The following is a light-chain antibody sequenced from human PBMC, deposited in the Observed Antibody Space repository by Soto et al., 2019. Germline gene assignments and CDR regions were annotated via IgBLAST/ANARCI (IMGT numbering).Light chain of an antibody. CDR1: QSISSW. J-gene: IGKJ1*01. Sequence: DIQMTQYPSTLYASVGDRVTITCRASQSISSWLAWYQQKPGKAPKLLIYKASSLESWVPSRFSGSGSGTEGTLTISNLQSDDCATYSGQQYNSSAWPFGQGTKVELK. CDR2: KAS. V-gene: IGKV1-5*03. CDR3: QQYNSSAWP.